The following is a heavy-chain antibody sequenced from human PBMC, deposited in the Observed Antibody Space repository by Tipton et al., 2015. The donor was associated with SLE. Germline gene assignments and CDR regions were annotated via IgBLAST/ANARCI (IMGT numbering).Heavy chain of an antibody. CDR1: GGSISSSSSYY. CDR2: IYTSGST. J-gene: IGHJ6*02. V-gene: IGHV4-61*05. CDR3: ARLWEYSSSWPYYYYGMDV. Sequence: TLSLTCAVYGGSISSSSSYYWAWIRQPPGKGLEWIGYIYTSGSTNYNPSLKSRVTISVDTSKNQFSLKLSSVTAADTAVYYCARLWEYSSSWPYYYYGMDVWGQGTTVTVSS. D-gene: IGHD6-13*01.